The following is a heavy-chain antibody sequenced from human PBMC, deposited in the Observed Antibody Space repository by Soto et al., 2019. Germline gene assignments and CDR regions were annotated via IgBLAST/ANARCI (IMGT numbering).Heavy chain of an antibody. CDR1: GGTFSNYA. CDR2: IIPIFGTT. J-gene: IGHJ5*02. Sequence: QVHLVQSGAEVKKPGSSVNVSCKASGGTFSNYAITWVRQAPGQGLEWVGRIIPIFGTTNVAQKFQGTVTITADESTNKAYMELSGLRSDDTAVYYCAKDGGADGYFGNWLDPWGQGTLVTVSS. CDR3: AKDGGADGYFGNWLDP. V-gene: IGHV1-69*15. D-gene: IGHD5-12*01.